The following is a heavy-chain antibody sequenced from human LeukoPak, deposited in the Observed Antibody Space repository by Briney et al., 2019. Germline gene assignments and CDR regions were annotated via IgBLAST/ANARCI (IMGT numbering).Heavy chain of an antibody. CDR1: GFTFSDFG. J-gene: IGHJ4*02. CDR2: ISSSGSLI. Sequence: GGSLRLSCAASGFTFSDFGMNWVRQAPGKGLEWVSRISSSGSLINYADSVKGRFTISRDNAKNSLYLQMNSLRAEDTAVYYCARSAGDGYNHFDYWGQGTLVTVSS. D-gene: IGHD5-24*01. V-gene: IGHV3-21*01. CDR3: ARSAGDGYNHFDY.